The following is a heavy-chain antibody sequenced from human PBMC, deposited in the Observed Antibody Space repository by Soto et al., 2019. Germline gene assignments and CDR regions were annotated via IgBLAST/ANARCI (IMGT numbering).Heavy chain of an antibody. J-gene: IGHJ4*02. D-gene: IGHD6-13*01. CDR1: GFTFSSYG. CDR3: ARKKPRVYSSSWYYFDY. V-gene: IGHV3-30*03. Sequence: GGSLRLSCAASGFTFSSYGMHWVRQAPGKGLEWVAVISYDGSNKYYADSVKGRFTISRDNSKNTLYLQMNSLRAEDTAVYYCARKKPRVYSSSWYYFDYWGQGTLVTVSS. CDR2: ISYDGSNK.